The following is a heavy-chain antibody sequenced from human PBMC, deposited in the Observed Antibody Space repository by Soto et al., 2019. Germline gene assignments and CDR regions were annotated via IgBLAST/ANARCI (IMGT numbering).Heavy chain of an antibody. D-gene: IGHD2-2*01. CDR2: IIPIFGTA. V-gene: IGHV1-69*13. CDR3: ARVSDIVVVPASQAGFDP. Sequence: GASVKVSCKASGGNFSSYAISWVRQAHGQGLEWMGGIIPIFGTANYAQKFQGRVTITADESTSTAYMELSSLRSEDTAVYYCARVSDIVVVPASQAGFDPWGQGTLVTVSS. J-gene: IGHJ5*02. CDR1: GGNFSSYA.